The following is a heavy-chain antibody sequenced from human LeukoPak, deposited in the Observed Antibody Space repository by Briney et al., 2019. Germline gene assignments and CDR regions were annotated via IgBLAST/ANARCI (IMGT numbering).Heavy chain of an antibody. V-gene: IGHV4-34*01. CDR1: RGSFSGYY. Sequence: PSETLSLTCAVFRGSFSGYYWSWIRQSPEKGLEWIGEMSHTGATNYNPSLKSRVTVSVDTSKKQFSLNLRSVTAADTAVYYCARGLHYNILTGGMDVWGQGTTVIVSS. CDR3: ARGLHYNILTGGMDV. CDR2: MSHTGAT. J-gene: IGHJ6*02. D-gene: IGHD3-9*01.